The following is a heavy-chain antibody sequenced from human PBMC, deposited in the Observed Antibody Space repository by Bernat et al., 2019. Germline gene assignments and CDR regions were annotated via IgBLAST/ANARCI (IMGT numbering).Heavy chain of an antibody. D-gene: IGHD2-8*01. CDR1: GCAFRNAW. Sequence: ERRLVGAGGGWVEPGGALRLSWAASGCAFRNAWMNRVRRAPGKGLEWVGSIKSTTDGTTDYGTPVNGRFTISRDDSRSTVYLQMNSLKTENTALYYCTSNMVFDIWGQGTMVTVSS. CDR3: TSNMVFDI. V-gene: IGHV3-15*01. CDR2: IKSTTDGTT. J-gene: IGHJ3*02.